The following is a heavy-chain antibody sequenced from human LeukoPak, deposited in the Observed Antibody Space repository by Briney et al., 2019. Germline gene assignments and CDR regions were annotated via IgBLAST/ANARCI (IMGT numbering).Heavy chain of an antibody. CDR1: GGSITSSRYH. V-gene: IGHV4-39*01. Sequence: PSETLSHTCTVSGGSITSSRYHSGWIRQSPGKGLEWIGSVSYSGSTYYNPSLKSRVTISVDTSKNQFSLKLSSVTAADTAVYYCARQMGPYDAFDIWGQGTMVTVSS. J-gene: IGHJ3*02. CDR2: VSYSGST. D-gene: IGHD3-16*01. CDR3: ARQMGPYDAFDI.